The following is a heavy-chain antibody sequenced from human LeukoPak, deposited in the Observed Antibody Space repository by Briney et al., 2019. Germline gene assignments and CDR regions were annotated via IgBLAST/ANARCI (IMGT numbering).Heavy chain of an antibody. D-gene: IGHD3-9*01. V-gene: IGHV1-2*02. CDR3: ARSPHILTGENFDY. Sequence: ASVKVSCKASGYTFTSYGISWVRQAPGQGLEWMGWINPTSGGTNYAQKFQDRVTITRDTSISTAYMELSRLRSDDTAVYYCARSPHILTGENFDYWGQGTLVTVSS. CDR1: GYTFTSYG. J-gene: IGHJ4*02. CDR2: INPTSGGT.